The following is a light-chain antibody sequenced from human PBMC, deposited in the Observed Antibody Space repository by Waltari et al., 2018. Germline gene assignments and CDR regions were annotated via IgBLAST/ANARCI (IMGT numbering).Light chain of an antibody. Sequence: QSALSQPASVSGSPGQSLTTTCTGASTDLASYNLVAWYQHHPNRAPKPIVYEATKRPSGVSHRFAGAKSGATASLRISGVQADDEADYYCCSYTGSSTSYGCGGGTKVTVL. CDR3: CSYTGSSTSYG. J-gene: IGLJ1*01. V-gene: IGLV2-23*01. CDR2: EAT. CDR1: STDLASYNL.